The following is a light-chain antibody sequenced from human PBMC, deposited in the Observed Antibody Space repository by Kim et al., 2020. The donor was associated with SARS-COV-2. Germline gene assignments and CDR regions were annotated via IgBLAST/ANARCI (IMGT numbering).Light chain of an antibody. J-gene: IGKJ1*01. CDR2: SAS. CDR3: QQSYSAHVT. CDR1: QSISSY. Sequence: DIQMTQSPSSLSASVGDRVTITCRASQSISSYLNWYQQKPREAPKLLMYSASNLESGVPSRFSGSGSGTDFTLTISSLQPEDFATYYCQQSYSAHVTFGQGTKVDIK. V-gene: IGKV1-39*01.